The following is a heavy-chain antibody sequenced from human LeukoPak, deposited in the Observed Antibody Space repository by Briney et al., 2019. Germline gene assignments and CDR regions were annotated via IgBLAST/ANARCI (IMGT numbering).Heavy chain of an antibody. J-gene: IGHJ3*02. Sequence: PGGSLRLSCAASGFTFSSYAMSWVRQAPGKGLEWVSAISGSGGSTYYADSVKGRFTISRDNPKNTLYLQMNSLRAEDTAVYYCASADCGGDCLHAFDIWGQGTMVTVSS. CDR2: ISGSGGST. CDR3: ASADCGGDCLHAFDI. CDR1: GFTFSSYA. V-gene: IGHV3-23*01. D-gene: IGHD2-21*02.